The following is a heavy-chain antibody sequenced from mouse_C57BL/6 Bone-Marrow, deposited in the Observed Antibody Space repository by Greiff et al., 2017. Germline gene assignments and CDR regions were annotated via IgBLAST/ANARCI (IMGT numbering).Heavy chain of an antibody. V-gene: IGHV2-4*01. CDR3: AKRGYDYDGFAY. J-gene: IGHJ3*01. CDR1: GFSLTSYG. CDR2: IWSGGST. D-gene: IGHD2-4*01. Sequence: QVQLKESGPGLVQPSQSLSITCTVSGFSLTSYGVHWVRQPPGKGLEWLGVIWSGGSTDYNAAFISRLSISKDNSKSQVFFKMNRLQADDTAIYYCAKRGYDYDGFAYWGQGTLVTVSA.